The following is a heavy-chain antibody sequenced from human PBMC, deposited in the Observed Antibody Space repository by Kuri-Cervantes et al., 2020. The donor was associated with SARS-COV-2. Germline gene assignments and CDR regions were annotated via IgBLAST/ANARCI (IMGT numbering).Heavy chain of an antibody. J-gene: IGHJ6*02. CDR3: ARETYYYDSSGYYYLYGMDV. D-gene: IGHD3-22*01. CDR2: IYYSGST. Sequence: SETLSLTCTVSGGSISSYYWSWIRQPPGKGLEWIGYIYYSGSTNYNSSLKSRVTISVDTSKNQFSLKLSSVTAADTAVYYLARETYYYDSSGYYYLYGMDVWGQGTTVTVSS. CDR1: GGSISSYY. V-gene: IGHV4-59*01.